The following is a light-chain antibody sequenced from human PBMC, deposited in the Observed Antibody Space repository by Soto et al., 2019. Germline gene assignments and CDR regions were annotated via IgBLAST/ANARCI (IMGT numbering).Light chain of an antibody. CDR2: GAS. Sequence: EIVMTQSPATLSVSPGERVTLSCRASQSVSSDLDWYQQKPGQAPRLLIYGASTRATGIPARFSGSGSGTESTLAISSLQSEDFAIYYCHQYNNWPTYTVGQGTKVDIX. CDR3: HQYNNWPTYT. V-gene: IGKV3-15*01. CDR1: QSVSSD. J-gene: IGKJ2*01.